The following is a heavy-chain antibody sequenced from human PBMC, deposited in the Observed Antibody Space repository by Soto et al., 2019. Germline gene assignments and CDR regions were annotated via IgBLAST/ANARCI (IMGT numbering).Heavy chain of an antibody. CDR1: GYTFTGYY. D-gene: IGHD2-21*01. CDR3: AREAWGGSTGGDLGY. J-gene: IGHJ4*02. CDR2: INPNSGGT. Sequence: QVQLVQSGAEVKKPGASVKVSCKASGYTFTGYYMHWVRQAPGQGLEWMGWINPNSGGTNYAQKFQGWVTMTRDTSISTAYVELSRLRSDDTAVYYCAREAWGGSTGGDLGYWGQGTLVTVSS. V-gene: IGHV1-2*04.